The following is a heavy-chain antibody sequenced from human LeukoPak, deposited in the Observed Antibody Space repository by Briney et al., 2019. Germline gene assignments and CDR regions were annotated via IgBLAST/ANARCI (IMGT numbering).Heavy chain of an antibody. Sequence: SETLSLTCAVSGYSISSGYYWGWIRQPPGKGLEWIGSIYHSGSTYYNPSLKSRVTISVDTSKYQFSLKLSSVTAADTAVYYCARLLPSPKRLRLGELSLYHYYMDVWGKGTTVTVSS. J-gene: IGHJ6*03. CDR2: IYHSGST. CDR1: GYSISSGYY. D-gene: IGHD3-16*02. V-gene: IGHV4-38-2*01. CDR3: ARLLPSPKRLRLGELSLYHYYMDV.